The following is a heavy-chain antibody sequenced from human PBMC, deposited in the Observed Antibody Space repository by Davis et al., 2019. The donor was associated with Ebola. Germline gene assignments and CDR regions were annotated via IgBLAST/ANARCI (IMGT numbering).Heavy chain of an antibody. Sequence: GESLKISCAASGFTFSSYWMHWVRQAPGKGLVWVSRINSDGSSTNYADSVKGRFTISRDNAKNTVYLEMNSLRDEDTAVYYCARLFGVIPVFDYWGQGTLVTVSS. CDR1: GFTFSSYW. CDR3: ARLFGVIPVFDY. V-gene: IGHV3-74*01. CDR2: INSDGSST. J-gene: IGHJ4*02. D-gene: IGHD3-3*01.